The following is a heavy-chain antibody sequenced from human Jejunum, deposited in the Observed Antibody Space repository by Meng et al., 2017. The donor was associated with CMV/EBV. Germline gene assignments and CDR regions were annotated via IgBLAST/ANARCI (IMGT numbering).Heavy chain of an antibody. CDR2: ISWNSGNA. CDR3: AKAPSGGWNYFFYFDI. Sequence: FCKYARHCVRQVPGKGLEWVSGISWNSGNAGYADSGKGRFTISRDNAKNSLYLEMNSLRPDDTALYYCAKAPSGGWNYFFYFDIWGQGTLVTVSS. V-gene: IGHV3-9*01. D-gene: IGHD1-7*01. J-gene: IGHJ4*02. CDR1: FCKYA.